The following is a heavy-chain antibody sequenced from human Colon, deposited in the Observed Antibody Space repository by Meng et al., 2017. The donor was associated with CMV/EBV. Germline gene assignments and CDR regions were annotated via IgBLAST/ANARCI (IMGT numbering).Heavy chain of an antibody. D-gene: IGHD2-15*01. CDR2: IHPSSGST. Sequence: ASVKVSCKASGYTFRNYHMHWVRQAPGQGLEWMGIIHPSSGSTTYAQKFQGGLTMTRDTSASTVYMELSSLRSEDTALYYCAREFCSVMSCYTLGGYWGQGTLVTVSS. V-gene: IGHV1-46*01. CDR1: GYTFRNYH. CDR3: AREFCSVMSCYTLGGY. J-gene: IGHJ4*02.